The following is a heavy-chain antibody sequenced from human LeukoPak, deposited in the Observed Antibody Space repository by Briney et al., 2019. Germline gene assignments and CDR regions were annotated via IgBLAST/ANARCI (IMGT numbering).Heavy chain of an antibody. V-gene: IGHV1-69*13. CDR2: IIPIFGTA. D-gene: IGHD3-22*01. J-gene: IGHJ6*02. Sequence: SVKVSCKASGGTFSSYAISWVRQAPGPGLEWMGGIIPIFGTANYAQKFQGRVTITADESTSTAYMELSSLRSEDTAVYYCARNYYDSSGPDVYYYYGMDVWGQGTTVTVSS. CDR3: ARNYYDSSGPDVYYYYGMDV. CDR1: GGTFSSYA.